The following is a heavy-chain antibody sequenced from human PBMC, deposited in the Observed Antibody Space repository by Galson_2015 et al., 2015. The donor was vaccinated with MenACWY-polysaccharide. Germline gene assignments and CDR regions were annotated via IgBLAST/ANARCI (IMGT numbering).Heavy chain of an antibody. J-gene: IGHJ3*02. Sequence: VAVIQYDAVYKQYLDSVKGRFSVSRDNSKSTLYLEMNNLRAEDTALYYCAREGSRIVFHAFDTWGQGTMVIVSS. CDR3: AREGSRIVFHAFDT. CDR2: IQYDAVYK. D-gene: IGHD3-10*02. V-gene: IGHV3-33*01.